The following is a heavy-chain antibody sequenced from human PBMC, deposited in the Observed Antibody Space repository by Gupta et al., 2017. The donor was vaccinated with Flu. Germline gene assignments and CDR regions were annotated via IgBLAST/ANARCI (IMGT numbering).Heavy chain of an antibody. Sequence: WMGWIDPNSGGTNYAQKFQGRVTMTRDTSISTASMELSSLRSDDTAVYYCARDPSPAAYDNNWFDPWGQGTRVTVSS. D-gene: IGHD2-2*01. CDR2: IDPNSGGT. V-gene: IGHV1-2*02. J-gene: IGHJ5*02. CDR3: ARDPSPAAYDNNWFDP.